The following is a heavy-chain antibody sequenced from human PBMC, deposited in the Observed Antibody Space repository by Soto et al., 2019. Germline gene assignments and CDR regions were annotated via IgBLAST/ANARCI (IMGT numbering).Heavy chain of an antibody. Sequence: PSETLSLTCTVSGGSISSSSYYWDWIRQPPGKGLEWIGSIYYSGSTYYNPSLKSRVTISVDTSKNQFSLKLSSVTAADTAVYYCARHKVLRYSYGRYYFDYWGQGTLVTVSS. CDR2: IYYSGST. J-gene: IGHJ4*02. V-gene: IGHV4-39*01. CDR3: ARHKVLRYSYGRYYFDY. CDR1: GGSISSSSYY. D-gene: IGHD5-18*01.